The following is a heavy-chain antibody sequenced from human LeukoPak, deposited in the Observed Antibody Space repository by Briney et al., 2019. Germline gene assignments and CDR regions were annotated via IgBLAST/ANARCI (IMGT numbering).Heavy chain of an antibody. CDR2: ISWNSGSI. CDR3: AVDLGGYLDY. Sequence: GGSLRLSCAASGFTFDDYAMHWVRQAPGKGLEWVSGISWNSGSIGYADSVKGRFTISRDNAKNSLYLQMNSLRAEDTAVYYCAVDLGGYLDYWGQGTLVTVSS. CDR1: GFTFDDYA. D-gene: IGHD3-10*01. V-gene: IGHV3-9*01. J-gene: IGHJ4*02.